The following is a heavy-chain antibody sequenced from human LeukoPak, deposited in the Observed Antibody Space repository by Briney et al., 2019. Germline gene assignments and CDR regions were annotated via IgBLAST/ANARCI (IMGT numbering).Heavy chain of an antibody. V-gene: IGHV3-33*05. J-gene: IGHJ4*02. Sequence: GGSLRLSCAASGFSFRDYDMHWVRQAPGKGLEWVAALIYDGSNKYYADSVKGRFTISRDNSKNTLYLQMNSLRVEDTAVYHCAKGGDIWEDEPPLDFWGQGTLVTVSS. CDR2: LIYDGSNK. CDR3: AKGGDIWEDEPPLDF. CDR1: GFSFRDYD. D-gene: IGHD1-14*01.